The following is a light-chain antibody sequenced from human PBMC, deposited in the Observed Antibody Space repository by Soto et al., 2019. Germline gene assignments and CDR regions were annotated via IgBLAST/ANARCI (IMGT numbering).Light chain of an antibody. CDR2: LGS. CDR3: VQSLRTPRT. Sequence: DTVMTQSPLSLPVTPGEPASISCRSSQSLLHSNGYNYLDWYLQKPGQSPQLLIYLGSSRASGVPHRFGGSVSGRDFTLNISRVEAEDVGFYYCVQSLRTPRTFGPGTNVEIK. J-gene: IGKJ1*01. CDR1: QSLLHSNGYNY. V-gene: IGKV2-28*01.